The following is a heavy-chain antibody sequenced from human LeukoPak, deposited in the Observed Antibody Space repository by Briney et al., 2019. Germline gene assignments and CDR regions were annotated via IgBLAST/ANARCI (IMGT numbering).Heavy chain of an antibody. V-gene: IGHV3-30*18. CDR1: GFTFSSYG. J-gene: IGHJ3*02. CDR3: AKDDYPLSGPDAFDI. Sequence: GGSLRLSCAASGFTFSSYGMHWVRQAPGKGLEWVAVISYDGSNKYYADSVKGRFTISRDNSKNTLYLQMNSLRAEDTAVYYCAKDDYPLSGPDAFDIWGQGTMVTVSS. D-gene: IGHD4-11*01. CDR2: ISYDGSNK.